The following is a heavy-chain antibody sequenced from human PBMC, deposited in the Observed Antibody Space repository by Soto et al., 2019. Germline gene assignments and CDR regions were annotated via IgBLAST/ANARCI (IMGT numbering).Heavy chain of an antibody. CDR2: IDPDTGDT. CDR3: ARGPLE. J-gene: IGHJ4*02. Sequence: VRLVQSGAEVKKPGASVKVSCKASGYTFTGYYLHWVRQAPGRGPEWMGRIDPDTGDTDSSHKYHGRVTLTRDTAIDTAYMEVTGLTLDDTATYYCARGPLEWGQGTLVTVSS. CDR1: GYTFTGYY. V-gene: IGHV1-2*02.